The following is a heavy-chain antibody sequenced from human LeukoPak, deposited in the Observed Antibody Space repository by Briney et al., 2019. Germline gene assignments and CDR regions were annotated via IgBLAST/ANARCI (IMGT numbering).Heavy chain of an antibody. CDR1: GVSISAYY. CDR2: IYPGESIYASENT. J-gene: IGHJ4*02. CDR3: ARGYYYDSSGYCHFDY. D-gene: IGHD3-22*01. Sequence: SETLSLTCSVSGVSISAYYWSWIRQPAGKGLEWIGRIYPGESIYASENTNYNPSLKSRVSMSGDTSKNQVSLKLRSVTAADTAVYYCARGYYYDSSGYCHFDYWGQGTLVTVSS. V-gene: IGHV4-4*07.